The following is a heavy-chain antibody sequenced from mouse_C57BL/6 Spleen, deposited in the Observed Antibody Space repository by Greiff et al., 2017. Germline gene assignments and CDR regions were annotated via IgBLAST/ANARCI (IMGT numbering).Heavy chain of an antibody. D-gene: IGHD4-1*01. CDR3: ARYFNWDEWFAY. Sequence: QVQLQQSGAELVKPGASVKMSCKASGYTFTSYWITWVKQRPGQGLEWIGDIYPGSGSTNYNEKFKSKATLTVDSSSSTAYMQLSSLTSEDSAVYYCARYFNWDEWFAYWGQGTLVTVSA. J-gene: IGHJ3*01. V-gene: IGHV1-55*01. CDR1: GYTFTSYW. CDR2: IYPGSGST.